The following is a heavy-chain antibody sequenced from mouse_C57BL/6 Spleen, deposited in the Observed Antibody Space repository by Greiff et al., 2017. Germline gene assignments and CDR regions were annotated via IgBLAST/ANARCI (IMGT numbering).Heavy chain of an antibody. Sequence: VQLQQSGPGLVQPSQCLSITCTVSGFSLTSYGVHWVRQSPGKGLEWLGVIWSGGSTDYNAAFISRLSIRKVTSKIQFFITMSSLHADNTAVSYCARSARSSFDYWGQGTTLTVSS. J-gene: IGHJ2*01. CDR3: ARSARSSFDY. CDR2: IWSGGST. V-gene: IGHV2-2*01. CDR1: GFSLTSYG. D-gene: IGHD1-1*01.